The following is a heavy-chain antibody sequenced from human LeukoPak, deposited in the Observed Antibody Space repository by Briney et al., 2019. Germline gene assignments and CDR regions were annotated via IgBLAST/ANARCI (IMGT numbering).Heavy chain of an antibody. CDR1: GGSISSSSYY. CDR3: ASFPRGYGEDY. D-gene: IGHD4-17*01. V-gene: IGHV4-39*01. J-gene: IGHJ4*02. Sequence: SETLSLTCTVSGGSISSSSYYWGWIRQPPGKGLEWIGSIYYSGSTYYNPSLKSRVTISVDTSKNQFSLKLSSVTAADTAVYYCASFPRGYGEDYWGQGTLVTVSS. CDR2: IYYSGST.